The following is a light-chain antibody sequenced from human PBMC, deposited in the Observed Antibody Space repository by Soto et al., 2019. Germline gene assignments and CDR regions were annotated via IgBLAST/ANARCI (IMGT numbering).Light chain of an antibody. Sequence: DIVMTQSPLSLPVTPGEPASISCRSSQSLLHSAGYNYLDWYLQKPGQSPQLLICLGSNRASGGPDRFSGSGSCTDLTLTIIRVEAEDFGVYYCRQDLQTPWTFGQGTNVEVK. V-gene: IGKV2-28*01. CDR1: QSLLHSAGYNY. J-gene: IGKJ1*01. CDR2: LGS. CDR3: RQDLQTPWT.